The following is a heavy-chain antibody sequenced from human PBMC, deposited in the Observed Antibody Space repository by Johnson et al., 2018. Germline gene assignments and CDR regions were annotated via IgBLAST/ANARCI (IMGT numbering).Heavy chain of an antibody. CDR3: KRGGSYMDV. CDR2: IGTAGDT. J-gene: IGHJ6*03. CDR1: GFTFRSYD. Sequence: VQLQESGGGLVQPGGSLRLSCAASGFTFRSYDMHWVRQATGKGLEWVSGIGTAGDTYYAGSVKGRFTISRENAKNSLYLQMNSLRVGDTAVYYCKRGGSYMDVWGKGTQVTVSS. V-gene: IGHV3-13*01. D-gene: IGHD1-26*01.